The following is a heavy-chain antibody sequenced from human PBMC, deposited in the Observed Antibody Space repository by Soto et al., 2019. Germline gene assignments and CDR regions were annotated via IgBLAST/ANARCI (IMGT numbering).Heavy chain of an antibody. V-gene: IGHV1-69*01. Sequence: QVQLVQSGDEVKEPGSSVKVSCKASGGTFNGYSISWVRQAPGQGLEWVRGPIPIFTTANYAQKFQGRLTMAADETTSTAYLEQSGLRSDDTAIYYCARVDSSLVRLGGQFCFDHWGQGTLVTVSS. CDR3: ARVDSSLVRLGGQFCFDH. CDR2: PIPIFTTA. CDR1: GGTFNGYS. D-gene: IGHD3-16*01. J-gene: IGHJ4*02.